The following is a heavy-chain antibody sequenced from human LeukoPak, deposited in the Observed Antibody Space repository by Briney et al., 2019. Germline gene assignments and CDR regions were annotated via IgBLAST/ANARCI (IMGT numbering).Heavy chain of an antibody. V-gene: IGHV3-30*02. CDR3: ARDLGDGYNYYFDY. CDR1: GFTFSSYG. D-gene: IGHD5-24*01. Sequence: GGSLRLSCAASGFTFSSYGMHWVRQAPGKGLEWVAFIRYDGSNKYYADSVKGRFTISRDNSKNTLYLQMNSLRAEDTAVYYCARDLGDGYNYYFDYWGQGTLVTVSS. CDR2: IRYDGSNK. J-gene: IGHJ4*02.